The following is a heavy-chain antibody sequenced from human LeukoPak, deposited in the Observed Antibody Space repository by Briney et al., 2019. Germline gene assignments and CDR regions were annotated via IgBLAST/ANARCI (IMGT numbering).Heavy chain of an antibody. CDR1: GGSISSGGYY. CDR3: ARGGIFGVVKKIKNYFDY. Sequence: KPSETLSLTCTVSGGSISSGGYYWSWIRQHPGKGLEWIGYIYYSGSTYYNPSLKSRVTISVDTSKNQFSLKLSSVTAADTAVYFCARGGIFGVVKKIKNYFDYWGQGTLVTVSS. V-gene: IGHV4-31*03. J-gene: IGHJ4*02. CDR2: IYYSGST. D-gene: IGHD3-3*01.